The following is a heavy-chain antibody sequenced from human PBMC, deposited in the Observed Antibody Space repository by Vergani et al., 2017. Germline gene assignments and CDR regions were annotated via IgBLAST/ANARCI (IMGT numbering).Heavy chain of an antibody. D-gene: IGHD2-21*01. Sequence: VQLVESGGGLVKPGGSLRLSCAASGFTFSSYSMNWVRQAPGKGLEWVSSISSSSSYIYYADSVKGRFTISRDNAKNSLYLQMNSLRAEDTAVYYCARDPPGRLPHFDYWGQGTLVTVSS. CDR1: GFTFSSYS. CDR2: ISSSSSYI. V-gene: IGHV3-21*01. J-gene: IGHJ4*02. CDR3: ARDPPGRLPHFDY.